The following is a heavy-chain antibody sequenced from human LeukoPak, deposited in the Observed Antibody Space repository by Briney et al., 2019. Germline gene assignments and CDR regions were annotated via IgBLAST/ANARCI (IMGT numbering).Heavy chain of an antibody. D-gene: IGHD6-13*01. CDR2: INPNSGGT. Sequence: ASVKVSCKASGYTFTGYYMHWVRQAPGQGLEWMGWINPNSGGTDYAQKFQGRVTMTRDTSISTAYMELSGLRSDVTAVYYCARTIAAAGRDWFDPWGQGTLVTVSS. V-gene: IGHV1-2*02. CDR1: GYTFTGYY. CDR3: ARTIAAAGRDWFDP. J-gene: IGHJ5*02.